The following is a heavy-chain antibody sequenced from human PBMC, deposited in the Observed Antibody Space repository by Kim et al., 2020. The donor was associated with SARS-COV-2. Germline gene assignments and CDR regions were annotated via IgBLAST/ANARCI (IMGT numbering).Heavy chain of an antibody. CDR3: ARAGGYYDSSGFTVFDY. D-gene: IGHD3-22*01. CDR2: IYHSGST. CDR1: GGSISSSNW. J-gene: IGHJ4*02. V-gene: IGHV4-4*02. Sequence: SETLSLTCAVSGGSISSSNWWSWVRQPPGTGLEWIGEIYHSGSTNYNPSLKSRVTISVDKSKNQFSLKLSSVTAADTAVYYCARAGGYYDSSGFTVFDYWGQGTLVTVSS.